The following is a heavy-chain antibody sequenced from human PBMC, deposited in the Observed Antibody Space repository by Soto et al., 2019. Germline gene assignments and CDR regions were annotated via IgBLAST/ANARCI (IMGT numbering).Heavy chain of an antibody. Sequence: GGSLRLSCAASGFTFSSYAMSWVRQAPGKGLEWVSAISGSGGSTYYADSVKGRFTISRDNSKNTLYLQMNSLRAEDTAVYYCAKDRGVVVPAAIPMRSMDVWGQGTTVTVSS. J-gene: IGHJ6*02. CDR1: GFTFSSYA. V-gene: IGHV3-23*01. CDR3: AKDRGVVVPAAIPMRSMDV. D-gene: IGHD2-2*01. CDR2: ISGSGGST.